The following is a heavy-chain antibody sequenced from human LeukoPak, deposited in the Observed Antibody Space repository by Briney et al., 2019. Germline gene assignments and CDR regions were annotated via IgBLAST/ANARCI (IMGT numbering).Heavy chain of an antibody. J-gene: IGHJ4*02. D-gene: IGHD2-2*01. CDR3: AKDSCSSTSCYEDF. CDR1: GFTFSNYG. CDR2: ISYDGSNK. Sequence: GESLRLSCAASGFTFSNYGMHWVRQAPGKGLEWVAVISYDGSNKYYSDPVKGRFTISRDNSKNTLYLQMNSLRAEDTGVYYCAKDSCSSTSCYEDFWGQGTLVTVSS. V-gene: IGHV3-30*18.